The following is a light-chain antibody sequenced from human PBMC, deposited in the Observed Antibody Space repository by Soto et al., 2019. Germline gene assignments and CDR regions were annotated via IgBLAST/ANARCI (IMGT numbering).Light chain of an antibody. CDR3: QQYNIWPT. CDR1: QSVRSD. CDR2: GAS. V-gene: IGKV3-15*01. Sequence: EIVMTQSPSTLSVSPGERATLSCRASQSVRSDLAWYQQKPGQAPRLLIYGASTRATGIPARFSGSGSGTEFTLTVSSLQSEDFAVYYCQQYNIWPTFGQGTKVDIK. J-gene: IGKJ1*01.